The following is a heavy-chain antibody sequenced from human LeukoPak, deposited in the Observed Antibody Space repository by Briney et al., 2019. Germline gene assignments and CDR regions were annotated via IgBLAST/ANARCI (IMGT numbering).Heavy chain of an antibody. D-gene: IGHD3-9*01. J-gene: IGHJ5*02. V-gene: IGHV4-34*01. CDR3: ARLHHYDLLTGYYLSP. CDR2: INHSGST. Sequence: SETLSLTCAVYGGSFSGYYWSWIRQPPGKGLEWIGEINHSGSTNYNPSLKSRVTISVDTSKNQFSLKLSSVTAADTAVYYCARLHHYDLLTGYYLSPWGQGTLVTVSS. CDR1: GGSFSGYY.